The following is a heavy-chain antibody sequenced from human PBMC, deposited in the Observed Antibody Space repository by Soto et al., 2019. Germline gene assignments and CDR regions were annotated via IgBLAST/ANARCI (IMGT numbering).Heavy chain of an antibody. CDR2: IIPIFGTA. CDR3: ASYYPNYYYDSSGYFSY. J-gene: IGHJ4*02. Sequence: GASVKVSCKASGGTFSSYAISWVRQAPGQGLEWMGGIIPIFGTANYAQKFQGRVTITADESTSTAYMELGSLRSEDTAVYYCASYYPNYYYDSSGYFSYWGQGTLVTVSS. CDR1: GGTFSSYA. D-gene: IGHD3-22*01. V-gene: IGHV1-69*13.